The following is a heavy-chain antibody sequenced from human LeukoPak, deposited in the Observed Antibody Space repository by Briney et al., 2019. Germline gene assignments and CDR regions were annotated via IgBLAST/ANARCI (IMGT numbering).Heavy chain of an antibody. Sequence: ASVKVSCKASGYTFTSYGISWVRQAPGQGLEWMGWISAYNGNTNYAQKLQGRVTMTTDTSTSTAHMELRSLRSDDTAVYYCARDVRLERLSSPTRWFDPWGQGTLVIVS. CDR3: ARDVRLERLSSPTRWFDP. V-gene: IGHV1-18*01. CDR1: GYTFTSYG. J-gene: IGHJ5*02. D-gene: IGHD1-1*01. CDR2: ISAYNGNT.